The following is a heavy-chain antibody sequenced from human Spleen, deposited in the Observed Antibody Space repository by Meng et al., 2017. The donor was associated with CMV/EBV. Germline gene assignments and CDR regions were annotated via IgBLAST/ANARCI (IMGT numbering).Heavy chain of an antibody. CDR2: MNGTGATI. CDR1: GFTFSDYE. V-gene: IGHV3-48*03. D-gene: IGHD3-3*01. Sequence: GGSLRLSCAASGFTFSDYEMHWVRQAPGKGLEWVSYMNGTGATIYYADSVKGRFTISRDNAKNSLYLQMNSLRAEDTAVYYCARDLIRTITIFGVAHYGMDVWGQGTTVTVSS. J-gene: IGHJ6*02. CDR3: ARDLIRTITIFGVAHYGMDV.